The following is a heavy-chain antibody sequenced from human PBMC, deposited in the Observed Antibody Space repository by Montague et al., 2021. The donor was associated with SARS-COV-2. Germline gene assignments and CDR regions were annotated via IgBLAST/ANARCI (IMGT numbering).Heavy chain of an antibody. V-gene: IGHV4-34*01. CDR3: ARVRAVPAAMRIFSLGRSYYGMDV. CDR2: INHSGST. D-gene: IGHD2-2*01. Sequence: SETLSLTCAVYGGSFSGYYWSWIRLPPGKGLEWIGEINHSGSTNYNPSLKSRVTISVDTSKNQFSLKLSSVTAADTAVYYCARVRAVPAAMRIFSLGRSYYGMDVWGQGTTVTVSS. J-gene: IGHJ6*02. CDR1: GGSFSGYY.